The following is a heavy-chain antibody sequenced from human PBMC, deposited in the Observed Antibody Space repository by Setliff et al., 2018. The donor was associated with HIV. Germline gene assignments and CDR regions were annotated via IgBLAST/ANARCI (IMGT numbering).Heavy chain of an antibody. J-gene: IGHJ3*02. CDR3: ARGKTPPYGIVVEDDAFDI. D-gene: IGHD3-22*01. V-gene: IGHV4-61*02. Sequence: SETLSLTCTVSGVSISSGSYYWSWIRQSAGKGLEWIGRIYTSGSTNDNPSLKSRITMSVDMSKNQISLKLRSVTAADTAVYYCARGKTPPYGIVVEDDAFDIWGQGTMVTVSS. CDR2: IYTSGST. CDR1: GVSISSGSYY.